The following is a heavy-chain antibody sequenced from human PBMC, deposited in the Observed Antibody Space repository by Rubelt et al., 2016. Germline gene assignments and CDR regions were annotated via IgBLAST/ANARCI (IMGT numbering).Heavy chain of an antibody. CDR1: GGAISIYY. Sequence: QVQLQESGPGLVKPSETLSLTCTVSGGAISIYYWSWIRQPPGKGLEWIGHIYYTGTTNYNPSLKSRVTISVDTSKNQFSLELSSVTAADTAVYYCARGGGTAMATVDYWGQGTLVTVSS. J-gene: IGHJ4*02. V-gene: IGHV4-59*12. CDR3: ARGGGTAMATVDY. D-gene: IGHD5-18*01. CDR2: IYYTGTT.